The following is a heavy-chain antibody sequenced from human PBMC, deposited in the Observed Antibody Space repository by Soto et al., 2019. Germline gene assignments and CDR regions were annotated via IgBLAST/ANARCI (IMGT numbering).Heavy chain of an antibody. Sequence: QPGGSLRLSCAASGFTFSSYGLHWVRQAPGKGLEWVAALSYDGSDKYYADSVKGRFTISRDNSKNTLYLQMNSLRHEDTAVYYCAKLAATRIVGTDSDGFDIWGQGTMVTVSS. CDR2: LSYDGSDK. D-gene: IGHD1-26*01. CDR3: AKLAATRIVGTDSDGFDI. J-gene: IGHJ3*02. V-gene: IGHV3-30*18. CDR1: GFTFSSYG.